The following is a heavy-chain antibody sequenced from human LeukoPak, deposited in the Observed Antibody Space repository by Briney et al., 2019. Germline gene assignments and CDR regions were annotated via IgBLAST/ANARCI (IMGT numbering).Heavy chain of an antibody. D-gene: IGHD4-17*01. CDR3: ARLRGAMTPVTSDFDY. CDR1: GGSISGSSYY. Sequence: SGTLSLTCTVSGGSISGSSYYWAWIRQPPGKGLEWIGSGFYSGSAYYNPSLKSRLTISVDTSKNQFSLDLSSVTAADTAVYYCARLRGAMTPVTSDFDYWGQGTLVTVSS. J-gene: IGHJ4*02. V-gene: IGHV4-39*01. CDR2: GFYSGSA.